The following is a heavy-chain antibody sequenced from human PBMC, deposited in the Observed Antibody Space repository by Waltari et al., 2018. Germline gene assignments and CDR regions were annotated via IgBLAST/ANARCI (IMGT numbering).Heavy chain of an antibody. CDR2: VRGDGKT. D-gene: IGHD1-1*01. V-gene: IGHV4-4*02. CDR3: ARDRGRGLYLDT. Sequence: QLQLQESGPGLVNPSGTLSLICAVSGASMSTSDCWSWVRQPPGKGLAWIGQVRGDGKTNYNPSFASRVTMSLDTSTYHFALKLTSATAADTALYYCARDRGRGLYLDTWGQGTLVTVSP. J-gene: IGHJ4*02. CDR1: GASMSTSDC.